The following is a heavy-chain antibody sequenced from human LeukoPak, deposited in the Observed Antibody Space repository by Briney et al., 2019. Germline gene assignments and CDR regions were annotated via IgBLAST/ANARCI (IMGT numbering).Heavy chain of an antibody. CDR2: IIPILGIA. J-gene: IGHJ6*02. D-gene: IGHD2-2*01. CDR1: GGTFSSYA. Sequence: GASVKVSCKASGGTFSSYAISWVRQAPGQGLEWMGRIIPILGIANYAQKFQGRVTITADKSTSTAYMELSSLRSEDTAVYYCARDHCSSTSCYYYYYGTDVWGQGTTVTVSS. V-gene: IGHV1-69*04. CDR3: ARDHCSSTSCYYYYYGTDV.